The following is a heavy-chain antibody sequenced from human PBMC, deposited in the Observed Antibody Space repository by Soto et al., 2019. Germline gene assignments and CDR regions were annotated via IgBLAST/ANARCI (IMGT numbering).Heavy chain of an antibody. V-gene: IGHV3-23*01. Sequence: GGSLRLSCVASGFTFSTYAMTWVRQAPGKGLEWVSAISSRGGTTYYADSVKGRFSISRDNSKNTLYLQMNSLRAEDTAVYYCAKDGYYDEYYSSGDLPAGFVDNWGQGTLVTVSS. J-gene: IGHJ4*02. CDR3: AKDGYYDEYYSSGDLPAGFVDN. CDR2: ISSRGGTT. D-gene: IGHD3-22*01. CDR1: GFTFSTYA.